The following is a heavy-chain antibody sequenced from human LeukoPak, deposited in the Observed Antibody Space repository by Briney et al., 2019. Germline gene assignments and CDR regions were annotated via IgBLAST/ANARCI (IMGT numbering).Heavy chain of an antibody. Sequence: GGSLSLSCAASGFTFSSYTMNWVRQAPGKGLEWVSSISSSSSYIYYADSVKGRFTISRDNDKNSLYLQMNTLRAADTDVYYCARETYCSGGSCYKGNAFDIWGQGTMVTVSS. CDR1: GFTFSSYT. CDR3: ARETYCSGGSCYKGNAFDI. CDR2: ISSSSSYI. J-gene: IGHJ3*02. V-gene: IGHV3-21*01. D-gene: IGHD2-15*01.